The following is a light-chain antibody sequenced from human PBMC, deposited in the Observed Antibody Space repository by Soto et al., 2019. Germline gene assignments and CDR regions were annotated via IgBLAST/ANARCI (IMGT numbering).Light chain of an antibody. Sequence: QSVLTQPPSVSGAPGQRVTISCTGSSSNIGAGYDVHWYQQLPGTAPKLLIYGNSNRPSGVPDRFSGFKSGTSASLSITGLQAEDEADYYCQSYDSILSALYVFGTGTKLTVL. CDR3: QSYDSILSALYV. CDR2: GNS. V-gene: IGLV1-40*01. J-gene: IGLJ1*01. CDR1: SSNIGAGYD.